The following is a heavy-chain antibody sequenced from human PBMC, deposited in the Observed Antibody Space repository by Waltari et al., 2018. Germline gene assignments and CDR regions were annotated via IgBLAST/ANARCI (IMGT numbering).Heavy chain of an antibody. Sequence: QLQLQESGPGLVKPSETLSLTCTVSGDSTRGSNSYWGWILQPPGHGLEWIGSISYSGTTYCNPSLKSRVTMSVDTSKNQFSLNLSSVTAADTAVFYCVRPGSSVGWYYFDYWGQGTLVTVSS. CDR2: ISYSGTT. D-gene: IGHD6-19*01. V-gene: IGHV4-39*01. CDR3: VRPGSSVGWYYFDY. J-gene: IGHJ4*02. CDR1: GDSTRGSNSY.